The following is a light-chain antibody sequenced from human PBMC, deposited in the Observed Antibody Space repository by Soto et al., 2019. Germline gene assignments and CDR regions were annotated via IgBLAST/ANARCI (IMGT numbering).Light chain of an antibody. CDR3: CSYAGSSTFVV. CDR1: SSDVGSYNL. Sequence: QSVLTQHASVSGSPGQSITISCTGTSSDVGSYNLVSWYQQYPGKAPKLMIYEVTKRPSGVSNRFSGSKSGNTASLTISGLQAEDEADYYCCSYAGSSTFVVFGGGTKLTVL. V-gene: IGLV2-23*02. J-gene: IGLJ2*01. CDR2: EVT.